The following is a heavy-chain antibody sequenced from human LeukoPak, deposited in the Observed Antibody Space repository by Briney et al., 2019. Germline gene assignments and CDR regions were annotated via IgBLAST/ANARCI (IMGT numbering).Heavy chain of an antibody. CDR3: ARMIWGAITDY. J-gene: IGHJ4*02. V-gene: IGHV1-18*01. D-gene: IGHD3-10*01. CDR1: GYTFTIYG. Sequence: ASVKVSFKASGYTFTIYGISWVRQAPGQGLEWMGWISAYNGNTNYAQKLQGRVTMTTDTSTGTAYMELRSLRSDDTAVYYCARMIWGAITDYWGQGTLVTVSS. CDR2: ISAYNGNT.